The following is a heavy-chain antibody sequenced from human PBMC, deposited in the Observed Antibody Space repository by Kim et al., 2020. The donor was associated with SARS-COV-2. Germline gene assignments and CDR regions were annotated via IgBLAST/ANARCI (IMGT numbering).Heavy chain of an antibody. CDR2: IYHSGST. Sequence: SETLSLTCTVSGYSISSGYYWGWIRQPPGKGLEWIGSIYHSGSTYYNPSLKSRVTISVDTSKNQFSLKLSSVTAADTAVYYCARDRDSSGLVGGYYFDYWGQGTLVTVSS. J-gene: IGHJ4*02. CDR1: GYSISSGYY. V-gene: IGHV4-38-2*02. D-gene: IGHD6-19*01. CDR3: ARDRDSSGLVGGYYFDY.